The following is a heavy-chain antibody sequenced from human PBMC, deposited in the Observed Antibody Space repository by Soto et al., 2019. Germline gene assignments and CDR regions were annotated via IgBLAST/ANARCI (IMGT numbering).Heavy chain of an antibody. CDR3: AKNGQPPYYYYGLDV. CDR1: GYTFTRYG. D-gene: IGHD2-8*01. V-gene: IGHV1-18*01. Sequence: SSVKVSCKASGYTFTRYGISWVRQAPGQGLEWMGWISGYNGDTNYAQKFQDRVSMTIDTSTGTAYMELRSLTSDDTAIYYCAKNGQPPYYYYGLDVWGQGTKVTVSS. J-gene: IGHJ6*02. CDR2: ISGYNGDT.